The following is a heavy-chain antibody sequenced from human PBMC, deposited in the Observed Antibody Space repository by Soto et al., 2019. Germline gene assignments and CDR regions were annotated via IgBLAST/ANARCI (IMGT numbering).Heavy chain of an antibody. CDR3: ARGSPRWLQFSFDI. D-gene: IGHD5-12*01. Sequence: SETLSLTCTVSGGSVSSGSYYWSWIRQPPGKGLEWIGYIYYSGSTNYNPSLKSRVTISVDTSKNQFSLKLSSVTAADTAVYYCARGSPRWLQFSFDIWGQGTMVTVSS. CDR1: GGSVSSGSYY. CDR2: IYYSGST. J-gene: IGHJ3*02. V-gene: IGHV4-61*01.